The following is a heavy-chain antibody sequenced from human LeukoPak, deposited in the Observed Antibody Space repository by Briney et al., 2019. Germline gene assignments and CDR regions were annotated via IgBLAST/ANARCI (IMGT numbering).Heavy chain of an antibody. CDR1: GYTFTSCG. CDR3: AREYYDFWSGYHNWFDP. CDR2: ISAYNGNT. V-gene: IGHV1-18*01. D-gene: IGHD3-3*01. Sequence: ASVKVSCKASGYTFTSCGISWVRQAPGQGLEWMGWISAYNGNTNYAQKLQGRVTMTTDTSTSTADMELRSLRSDDTAVYYCAREYYDFWSGYHNWFDPWGQGTLVTVSS. J-gene: IGHJ5*02.